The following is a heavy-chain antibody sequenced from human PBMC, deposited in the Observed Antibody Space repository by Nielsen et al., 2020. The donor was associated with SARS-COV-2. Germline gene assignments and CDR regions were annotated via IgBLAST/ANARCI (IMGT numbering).Heavy chain of an antibody. D-gene: IGHD2-15*01. V-gene: IGHV3-48*01. CDR1: GFTFSSYS. Sequence: GESLKISCAASGFTFSSYSMNWVRQAPGKGLEWVSYISSSSSTIYYADSVKGRFTISRDNAKNSLYLQMNSLRAEDTAVYYCARDSAELPIVVVVAATPPFDYWGQGTLVTVSS. CDR2: ISSSSSTI. J-gene: IGHJ4*02. CDR3: ARDSAELPIVVVVAATPPFDY.